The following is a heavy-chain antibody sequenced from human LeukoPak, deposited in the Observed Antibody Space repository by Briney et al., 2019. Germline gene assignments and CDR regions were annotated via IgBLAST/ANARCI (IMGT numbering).Heavy chain of an antibody. CDR2: IYSGDST. J-gene: IGHJ3*02. Sequence: PGGSLRLSCAASGFTVSSNYMSWVRQAPGKGLEWVSVIYSGDSTYYADSVKGRFTISRHNSKNTLYLQMNSLRAEDTAVYYCARDMGSSGFDAFDIWGQGTMVTVSS. CDR3: ARDMGSSGFDAFDI. D-gene: IGHD3-22*01. CDR1: GFTVSSNY. V-gene: IGHV3-53*04.